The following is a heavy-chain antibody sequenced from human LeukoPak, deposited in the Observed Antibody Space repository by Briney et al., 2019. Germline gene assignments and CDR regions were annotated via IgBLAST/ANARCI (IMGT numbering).Heavy chain of an antibody. CDR2: FDYSGST. CDR1: GGSISSYY. J-gene: IGHJ3*02. CDR3: ARDKGNDAFDI. V-gene: IGHV4-59*01. Sequence: PSETLSLTCTVSGGSISSYYWSWIRQPPGKGLEWIGYFDYSGSTNYNPSLKSRVTISADTSKNQFSLKLSPVTAADTAVYYCARDKGNDAFDIWGQGTMVTVSS.